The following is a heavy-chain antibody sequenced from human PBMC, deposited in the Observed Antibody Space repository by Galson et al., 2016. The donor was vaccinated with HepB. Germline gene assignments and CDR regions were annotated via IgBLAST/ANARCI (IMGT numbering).Heavy chain of an antibody. CDR2: KYYGGST. CDR1: GGSISIDSHY. J-gene: IGHJ4*02. V-gene: IGHV4-39*01. D-gene: IGHD2-2*01. CDR3: VSTSRYSFCSTSGCYFDY. Sequence: ETLSLTCTVSGGSISIDSHYWGWIRQPPGKGLEWIGTKYYGGSTYYNPSLQSRVTISVDTSQRQVSLRLSSVTAADTAVYYCVSTSRYSFCSTSGCYFDYWGQGTLVTVSS.